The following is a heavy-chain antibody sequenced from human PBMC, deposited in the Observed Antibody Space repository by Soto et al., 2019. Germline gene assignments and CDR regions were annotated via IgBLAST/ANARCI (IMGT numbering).Heavy chain of an antibody. V-gene: IGHV3-30-3*01. CDR2: ISYDGSNK. CDR1: GFTFSSYA. CDR3: ARRDTSHSYYYGMDV. Sequence: PGGALRLSCAASGFTFSSYAMPRVRQAPGKGLEWVAVISYDGSNKYYADSVKGRFTISRDNSKNTLYLQMNSLRAEDTAVYYCARRDTSHSYYYGMDVWGQGTTVTVSS. J-gene: IGHJ6*02. D-gene: IGHD2-2*01.